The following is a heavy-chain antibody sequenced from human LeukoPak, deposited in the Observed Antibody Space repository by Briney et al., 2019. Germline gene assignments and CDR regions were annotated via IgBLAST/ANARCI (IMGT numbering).Heavy chain of an antibody. J-gene: IGHJ5*02. V-gene: IGHV3-23*01. CDR1: GFTFSNSD. CDR3: AKSRLTPHP. Sequence: GGSLRLSCAASGFTFSNSDMSWVRQAPGKGLEWDSAIGGSGSSTFYADSVKGRFTVSRDNSKNTLYLQMSSLRAEDTAVYYCAKSRLTPHPWGQGTLVTVSS. D-gene: IGHD1-14*01. CDR2: IGGSGSST.